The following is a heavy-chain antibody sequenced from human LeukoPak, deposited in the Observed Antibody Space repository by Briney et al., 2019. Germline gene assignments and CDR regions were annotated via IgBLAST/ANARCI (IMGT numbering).Heavy chain of an antibody. D-gene: IGHD4-17*01. Sequence: GESLKISCKGSGYSFTSYWISWVRQMPGKGLEWMGRIDPSDSYTNYSPSFQGHVTISADKSISTAYLQWSSLKASDAAMYYCAMETTVKDNNWFDPWGQGTLVTVSS. CDR1: GYSFTSYW. CDR3: AMETTVKDNNWFDP. J-gene: IGHJ5*02. V-gene: IGHV5-10-1*01. CDR2: IDPSDSYT.